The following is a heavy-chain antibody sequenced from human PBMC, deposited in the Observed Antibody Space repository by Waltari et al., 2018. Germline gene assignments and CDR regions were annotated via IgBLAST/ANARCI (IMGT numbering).Heavy chain of an antibody. CDR3: AGITTAMADNWFDP. CDR2: IYTSGST. D-gene: IGHD5-18*01. Sequence: QVQLQESGPGLVKPSETLSLTCTVSGGFISSYYWSWIRQPAGKGLEWIGRIYTSGSTNYHPSLKSRVTMSVDTSKNQFSLKLSSVTAADTAVYYCAGITTAMADNWFDPWGQGTLVTVSS. CDR1: GGFISSYY. V-gene: IGHV4-4*07. J-gene: IGHJ5*02.